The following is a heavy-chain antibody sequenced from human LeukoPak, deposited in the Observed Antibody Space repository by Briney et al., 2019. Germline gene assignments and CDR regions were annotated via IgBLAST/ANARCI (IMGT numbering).Heavy chain of an antibody. CDR2: ISRRGAIT. CDR1: GFTFSSYA. D-gene: IGHD3-22*01. CDR3: AKGAHYDTE. Sequence: GGSLRLSCAASGFTFSSYAMSWVRQAPGKGLECVSAISRRGAITYYAPSVKGRFTISTDNSKNTLYLQMNSLRAEDTAVYYCAKGAHYDTEWGQGTLVTVSS. V-gene: IGHV3-23*01. J-gene: IGHJ4*02.